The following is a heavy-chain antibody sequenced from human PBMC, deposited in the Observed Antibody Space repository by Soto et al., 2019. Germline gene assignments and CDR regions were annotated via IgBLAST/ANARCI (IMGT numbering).Heavy chain of an antibody. CDR3: AKDGGWLPGYYYYGMDV. D-gene: IGHD6-19*01. Sequence: QVQLVESRGGVVQPGRSLRLSCAASGFTFSHYGMHWVRQAPGKGLEWVAVISYDGTNKYYADSVKGRFTISRDNSKNTMYLQMNSLRAEETAVYDCAKDGGWLPGYYYYGMDVWGQGTTVTVSS. J-gene: IGHJ6*02. V-gene: IGHV3-30*18. CDR1: GFTFSHYG. CDR2: ISYDGTNK.